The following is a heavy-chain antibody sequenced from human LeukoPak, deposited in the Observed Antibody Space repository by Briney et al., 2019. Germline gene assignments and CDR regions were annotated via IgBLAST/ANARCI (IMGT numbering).Heavy chain of an antibody. CDR3: ARQPLYGWYVNY. CDR1: GGTFSSYA. V-gene: IGHV1-69*13. CDR2: IIPIFGTA. D-gene: IGHD2-2*02. J-gene: IGHJ4*02. Sequence: GASVKVSCKASGGTFSSYAISWVRQAPGQGLEWMGGIIPIFGTANYAQKFQGRVTITADESTSTAYMELSSLRSEDTAVYYCARQPLYGWYVNYWGQGTLVTVSS.